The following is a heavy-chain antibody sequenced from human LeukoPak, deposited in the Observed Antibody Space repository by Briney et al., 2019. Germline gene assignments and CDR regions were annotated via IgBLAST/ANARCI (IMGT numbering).Heavy chain of an antibody. CDR3: ARSSFGTYKLFDY. CDR2: IESDGSST. D-gene: IGHD3-10*01. CDR1: GFTFSSYW. V-gene: IGHV3-74*01. Sequence: GGSLRLSCAASGFTFSSYWMHWVRQAPGKGLVWVSRIESDGSSTSYADSVKGRFTISRDNAKNTLYLQMNSLRAEDTAVYYCARSSFGTYKLFDYWGQGTLVTVSS. J-gene: IGHJ4*02.